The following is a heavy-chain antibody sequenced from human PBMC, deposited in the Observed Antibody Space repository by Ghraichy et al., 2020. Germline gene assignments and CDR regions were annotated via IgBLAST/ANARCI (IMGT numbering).Heavy chain of an antibody. Sequence: SQTLSLTCAVYGGSFSGYYWSWIRQPPGKGLEWIGEINHSGSTNYNPSLKSRVTISVDTSKNQFSLKLSSVTAADTAVYYCAREGVDGNFDYWGQGTLVTVSS. CDR3: AREGVDGNFDY. J-gene: IGHJ4*02. CDR1: GGSFSGYY. CDR2: INHSGST. V-gene: IGHV4-34*01. D-gene: IGHD3-16*01.